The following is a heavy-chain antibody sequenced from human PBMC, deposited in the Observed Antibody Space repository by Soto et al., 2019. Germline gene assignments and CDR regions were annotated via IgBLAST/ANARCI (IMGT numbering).Heavy chain of an antibody. CDR2: FYTTGTT. CDR3: ARAGNQYGVDV. J-gene: IGHJ6*02. Sequence: XETLGLTCTVAGSSISSYYWSWIRQSAGKGLDWLGRFYTTGTTNYNPSLKSRLSMSTDTSKNQLSLRLTSVTAADTGVYYCARAGNQYGVDVWGQGTTVTVSS. CDR1: GSSISSYY. D-gene: IGHD6-13*01. V-gene: IGHV4-4*07.